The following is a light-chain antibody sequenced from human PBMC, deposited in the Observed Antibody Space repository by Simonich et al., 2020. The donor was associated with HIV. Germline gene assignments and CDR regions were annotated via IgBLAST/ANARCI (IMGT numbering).Light chain of an antibody. CDR1: QSVRSN. J-gene: IGKJ1*01. Sequence: EIVMTQSPATLSVSPGERATLSCRASQSVRSNLAWYRQRPDQAPRLLIYWASTRATGIPARFSGSGSGTEFTLTISSLQSEDVAVYYCQQYNNWPPWTFGQGTKVEIK. CDR3: QQYNNWPPWT. V-gene: IGKV3-15*01. CDR2: WAS.